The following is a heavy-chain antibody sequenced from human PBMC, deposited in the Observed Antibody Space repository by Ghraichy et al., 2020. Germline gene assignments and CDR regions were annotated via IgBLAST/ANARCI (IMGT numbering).Heavy chain of an antibody. CDR2: IYSGGST. J-gene: IGHJ4*02. CDR3: AREDCSSTSCYED. Sequence: GGSLRLSCAASGFTVSSNYMSWVRQAPGKGLEWVSVIYSGGSTYYADSVKGRFTISRDNSKNTLYLQMNSLRAEDTAVYYCAREDCSSTSCYEDWGQGTLVTVSS. V-gene: IGHV3-53*01. CDR1: GFTVSSNY. D-gene: IGHD2-2*01.